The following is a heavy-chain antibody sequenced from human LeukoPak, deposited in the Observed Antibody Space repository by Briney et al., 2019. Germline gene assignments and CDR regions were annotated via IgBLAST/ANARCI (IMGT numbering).Heavy chain of an antibody. V-gene: IGHV3-23*01. D-gene: IGHD6-13*01. CDR1: GFTFSSYG. Sequence: GGSLRLSCAASGFTFSSYGMSWVRQAPGKGLEWVSGISVSVDSTYYADSVKGRFTISRDNSENTVYLQMNSLRAEDTAVYYCARGSKTAGTIYSFDYWGQGTLVTVSS. J-gene: IGHJ4*02. CDR2: ISVSVDST. CDR3: ARGSKTAGTIYSFDY.